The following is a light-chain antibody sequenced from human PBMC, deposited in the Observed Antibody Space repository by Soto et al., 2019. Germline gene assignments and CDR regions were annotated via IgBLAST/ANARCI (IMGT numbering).Light chain of an antibody. CDR3: QQYNSYSWT. V-gene: IGKV1-5*01. CDR1: QSISSW. J-gene: IGKJ1*01. Sequence: DIQMTQSPSTLSASVGDRVTITCRASQSISSWSAWYQQKPGKAPKLLIYDASSLESGVPSRFSGSGSGTEFTLTISSLQPDDFATYYCQQYNSYSWTFCQGTKVEIK. CDR2: DAS.